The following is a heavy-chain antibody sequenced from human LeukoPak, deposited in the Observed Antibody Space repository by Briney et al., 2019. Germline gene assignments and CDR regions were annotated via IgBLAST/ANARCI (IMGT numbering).Heavy chain of an antibody. D-gene: IGHD1-14*01. CDR1: GCTFSSYA. J-gene: IGHJ4*02. V-gene: IGHV1-69*06. CDR3: ARTLITSGSYDY. Sequence: SVKVSCKASGCTFSSYAISRVRQPPGQGHGLMGRIIPIFGTANYAQKFQGRVTITADKSTSTAYMELSSLRSEDTAVYYCARTLITSGSYDYWGQGTLVTVSS. CDR2: IIPIFGTA.